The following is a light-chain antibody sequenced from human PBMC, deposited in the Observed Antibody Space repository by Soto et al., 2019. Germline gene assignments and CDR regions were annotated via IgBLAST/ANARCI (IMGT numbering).Light chain of an antibody. V-gene: IGKV1-17*01. CDR3: LQHNTYPFT. CDR1: QGIKND. Sequence: DIQMTQSPSSLSASVGDRVTITCRASQGIKNDLVWYQQKPGQAPRRLIYSASRLQSGVSSRFSGSGSGTQFNLTISSRQPEDFATYHCLQHNTYPFTFGQGTKLEI. J-gene: IGKJ2*01. CDR2: SAS.